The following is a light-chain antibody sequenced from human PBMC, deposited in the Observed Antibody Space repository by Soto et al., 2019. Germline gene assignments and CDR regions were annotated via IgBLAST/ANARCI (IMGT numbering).Light chain of an antibody. Sequence: QYVLTQPPSVSAALGQKVTISCSGSSANIGSNYVSWYQHLPGTAPKLVIYDSDRRPSEIPDRFSGSKSGTSATLDITGLQTGDEADYYCGAWDGSLSVVLFGGGTKLTVL. CDR3: GAWDGSLSVVL. CDR1: SANIGSNY. V-gene: IGLV1-51*01. CDR2: DSD. J-gene: IGLJ2*01.